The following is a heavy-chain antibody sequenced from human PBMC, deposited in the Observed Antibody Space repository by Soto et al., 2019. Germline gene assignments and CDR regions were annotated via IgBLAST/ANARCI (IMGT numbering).Heavy chain of an antibody. CDR2: INPNSGGT. J-gene: IGHJ4*02. CDR3: ARDGIAVAGNFDY. CDR1: GYTFTGYY. Sequence: GASVKVSCKASGYTFTGYYMHWVRQAPGQGLEWMGWINPNSGGTNYAQKFQGRVTMTRDTSISTAYMELSRLRSDDTAVYYCARDGIAVAGNFDYWGQGTLVTVSS. V-gene: IGHV1-2*02. D-gene: IGHD6-19*01.